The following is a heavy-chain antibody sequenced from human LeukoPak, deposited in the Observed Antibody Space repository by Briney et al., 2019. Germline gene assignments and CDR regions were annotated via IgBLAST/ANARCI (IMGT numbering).Heavy chain of an antibody. Sequence: SETLSLTCAVYGGSFSGYYWSWIRQPPGKGLEWIGEIKHSGSTNYNPSLKSRVTISVDTSKNQFSLKLSAVTAADTAVYYCARGAVAGTDIGDYWGQGTLVTVSS. D-gene: IGHD6-19*01. CDR1: GGSFSGYY. V-gene: IGHV4-34*01. J-gene: IGHJ4*02. CDR3: ARGAVAGTDIGDY. CDR2: IKHSGST.